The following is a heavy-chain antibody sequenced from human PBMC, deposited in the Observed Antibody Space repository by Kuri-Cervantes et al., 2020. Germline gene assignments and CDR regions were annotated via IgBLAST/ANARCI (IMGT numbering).Heavy chain of an antibody. D-gene: IGHD6-6*01. CDR3: AASIAARRGSDY. Sequence: ASVKVSCKASGYTFTSYDINWVGQAPGQGLEWMGWISAYNGNTNYAQKLQGRVTMTTDTSTSTAYMELRSLRSDDTAVYYCAASIAARRGSDYWGQGTLVTVSS. J-gene: IGHJ4*02. CDR1: GYTFTSYD. V-gene: IGHV1-18*01. CDR2: ISAYNGNT.